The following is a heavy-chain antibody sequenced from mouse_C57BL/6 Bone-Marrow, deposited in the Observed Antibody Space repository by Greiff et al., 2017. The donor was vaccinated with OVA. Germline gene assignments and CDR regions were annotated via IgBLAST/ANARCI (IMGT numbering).Heavy chain of an antibody. CDR3: ARGKAWFAY. J-gene: IGHJ3*01. CDR2: ISDGGSYT. Sequence: EVKLVESGGGLVKPGGSLKLSCAASGFTFSSYAMSWVRQTPEKRLEWVATISDGGSYTYYPDNVKGRFTISRDNAKNNLYLQMSRLKSEDTAMYYCARGKAWFAYWGQGTLVTVSA. CDR1: GFTFSSYA. V-gene: IGHV5-4*03.